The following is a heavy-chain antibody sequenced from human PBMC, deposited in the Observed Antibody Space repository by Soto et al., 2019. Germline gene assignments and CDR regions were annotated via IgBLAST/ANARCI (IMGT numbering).Heavy chain of an antibody. V-gene: IGHV3-7*01. J-gene: IGHJ4*02. CDR2: INQDGSEK. CDR1: GFTFSTSW. CDR3: TRYLDF. Sequence: PGESLTLSCAVSGFTFSTSWMDWVRQTPGKGLEWVANINQDGSEKNYVDSVKGRFTISRDNAKNSLFLQISSLIAEDSGLYYCTRYLDFWGQGTLVTVSS.